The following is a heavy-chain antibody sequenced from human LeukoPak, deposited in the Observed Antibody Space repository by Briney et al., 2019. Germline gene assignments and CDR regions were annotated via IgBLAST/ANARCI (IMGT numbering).Heavy chain of an antibody. CDR3: AGHRLGYSGSYAFDY. J-gene: IGHJ4*02. Sequence: GESLKISCKGSGYSFTSYWIGRVRQMPGKGLEWMGIIYPGDSDTRYSPSSQGQVTISADKSISTAYLQWSSLKASDTAMYYCAGHRLGYSGSYAFDYWGQGTLVTVSS. CDR1: GYSFTSYW. D-gene: IGHD1-26*01. CDR2: IYPGDSDT. V-gene: IGHV5-51*01.